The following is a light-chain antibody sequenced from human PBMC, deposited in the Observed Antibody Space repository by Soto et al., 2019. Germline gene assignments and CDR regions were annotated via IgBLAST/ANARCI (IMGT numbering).Light chain of an antibody. J-gene: IGLJ2*01. CDR2: MNN. Sequence: QAVVTQPPSASGTPGQRVTISCSGSTSNIGSNYVYWYQQLPGTALKLLIYMNNQRPSGVPDRFSGSKSGTSASLAISGLRSEDEADYYCAAWDDSLSGRVFGGGTKLTVL. CDR3: AAWDDSLSGRV. CDR1: TSNIGSNY. V-gene: IGLV1-47*01.